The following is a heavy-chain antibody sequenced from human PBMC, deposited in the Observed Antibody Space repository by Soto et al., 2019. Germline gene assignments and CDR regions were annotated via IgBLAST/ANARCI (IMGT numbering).Heavy chain of an antibody. V-gene: IGHV1-69*02. CDR3: ARGAGPAAFAFDI. CDR2: IIPILGIA. CDR1: GGTFSSYT. J-gene: IGHJ3*02. Sequence: ASVKVSCKASGGTFSSYTISWVRQAPGQGLEWMGRIIPILGIANYAQEFQGRVTITADKSTSTAYMELSSLRSEDTAVYYCARGAGPAAFAFDIWGQGTMVTVSS. D-gene: IGHD2-2*01.